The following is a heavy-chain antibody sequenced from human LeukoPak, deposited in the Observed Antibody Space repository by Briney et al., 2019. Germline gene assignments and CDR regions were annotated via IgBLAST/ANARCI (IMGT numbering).Heavy chain of an antibody. CDR2: IKQDGSEK. V-gene: IGHV3-7*01. J-gene: IGHJ4*02. CDR1: GFTFSSYW. Sequence: PGGSLRLSCAASGFTFSSYWMSWVRQAPGKGLEWVANIKQDGSEKYYVDSVKGRFTISRVNAKNSLYLQMNSLRAEDTAVYYCARVGCSSTSCYYFDYWGQGTLVTVSS. D-gene: IGHD2-2*01. CDR3: ARVGCSSTSCYYFDY.